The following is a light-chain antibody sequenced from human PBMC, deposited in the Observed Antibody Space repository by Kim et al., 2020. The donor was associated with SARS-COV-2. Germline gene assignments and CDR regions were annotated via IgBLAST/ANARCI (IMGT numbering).Light chain of an antibody. CDR2: QDS. CDR3: QAWDSSTYV. J-gene: IGLJ1*01. Sequence: VSPGQTARITCSGDKLGDKYASWYQQKPGPSPVLVIYQDSKRPSGIPERFSGSNSGNTATLTISGTQAMDEADYYCQAWDSSTYVFGTGTKVTVL. CDR1: KLGDKY. V-gene: IGLV3-1*01.